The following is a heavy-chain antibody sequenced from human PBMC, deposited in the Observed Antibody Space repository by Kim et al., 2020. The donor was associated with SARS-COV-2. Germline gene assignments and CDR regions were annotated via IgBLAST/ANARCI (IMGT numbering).Heavy chain of an antibody. CDR2: INPSGGST. V-gene: IGHV1-46*01. Sequence: ASVKVSCKASGYTFTSYYMHWVRQAPGQGLEWMGIINPSGGSTSYAQKFQGRVTMTRDTSTSTVYMELSSLRSEDTAVYYCARARESGLSPVVISGYSSSGPGYWGQGTLVTVSS. CDR3: ARARESGLSPVVISGYSSSGPGY. J-gene: IGHJ4*02. D-gene: IGHD3-22*01. CDR1: GYTFTSYY.